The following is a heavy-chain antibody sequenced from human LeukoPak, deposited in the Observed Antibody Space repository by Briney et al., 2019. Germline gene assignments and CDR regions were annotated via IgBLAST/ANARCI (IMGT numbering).Heavy chain of an antibody. J-gene: IGHJ6*02. CDR2: IYTSGST. V-gene: IGHV4-4*07. CDR3: ARALWFGEEYYYYGMDV. CDR1: GDSISSYY. D-gene: IGHD3-10*01. Sequence: PSETLSLTCTVSGDSISSYYWSWLRQPAGKGLEWIGRIYTSGSTNYNPSLKSRVTMSVDTSKNQFSLKLSSVTAADTAVYYCARALWFGEEYYYYGMDVWGQGTTVTVSS.